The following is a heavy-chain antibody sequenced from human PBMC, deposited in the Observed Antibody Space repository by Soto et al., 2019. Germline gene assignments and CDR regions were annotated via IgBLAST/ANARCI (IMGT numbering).Heavy chain of an antibody. CDR3: ARYDFWSGYSSHYFDY. V-gene: IGHV3-48*03. J-gene: IGHJ4*02. D-gene: IGHD3-3*01. Sequence: LRLSCAASGFTFSSYEMNWVRQAPGKGLEWVSYISSSGSTIYYADSVKGRFTISRDNAKNSLYLQMNSLRAEDTAVYYCARYDFWSGYSSHYFDYWGQGTLVTVSS. CDR1: GFTFSSYE. CDR2: ISSSGSTI.